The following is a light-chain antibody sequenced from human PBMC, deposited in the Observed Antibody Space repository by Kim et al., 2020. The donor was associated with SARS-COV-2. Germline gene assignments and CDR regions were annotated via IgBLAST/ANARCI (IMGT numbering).Light chain of an antibody. CDR1: QSMTNS. J-gene: IGKJ2*01. CDR3: QQSHSFPYT. Sequence: SASLGDRVTITCRASQSMTNSLNWYQQKPGKAPELLIYDMSTLQTGVPSSFSGGGSGTDFTLTISSLQADDFATYYCQQSHSFPYTFGQGTKLEI. CDR2: DMS. V-gene: IGKV1-39*01.